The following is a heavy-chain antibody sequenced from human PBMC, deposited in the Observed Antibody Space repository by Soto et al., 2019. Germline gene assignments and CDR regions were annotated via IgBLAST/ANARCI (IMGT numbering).Heavy chain of an antibody. J-gene: IGHJ5*02. CDR3: AREGGSGYERNWFDR. Sequence: PSETLSLTCTVSGASISGFYWSWIRKSAGKGLEWIGRIYATGTTDYNPSLKSRVMMSADTSKKQFSLKLRSVTAADTAVYYCAREGGSGYERNWFDRWGQGTPGTVSS. CDR1: GASISGFY. D-gene: IGHD5-12*01. CDR2: IYATGTT. V-gene: IGHV4-4*07.